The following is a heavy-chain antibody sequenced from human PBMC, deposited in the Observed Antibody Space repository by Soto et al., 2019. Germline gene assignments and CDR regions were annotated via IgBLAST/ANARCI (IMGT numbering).Heavy chain of an antibody. Sequence: QVQLQQSGPGLVKPSHTLSIICTVSGVSICCGGYYWIWIRQHPVKGLEWIGYIYYSGSTYYNPSLKSRVTISVDTSQNQFSLQLSSVTAADTAVYYCARGVIVVVPGWFDHWGQGTLVTVSS. V-gene: IGHV4-31*03. D-gene: IGHD3-22*01. CDR1: GVSICCGGYY. CDR3: ARGVIVVVPGWFDH. CDR2: IYYSGST. J-gene: IGHJ5*02.